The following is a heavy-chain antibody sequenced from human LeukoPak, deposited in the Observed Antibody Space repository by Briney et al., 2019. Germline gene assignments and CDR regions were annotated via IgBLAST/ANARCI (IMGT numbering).Heavy chain of an antibody. CDR2: IYYSGST. Sequence: SETLSLTCTVSGGSISSYYWSWIRHPPGKGLEWIGYIYYSGSTNYNPSLKSRVTISVDTSKNQFSLKLSSVTAADTAVYYCARGIRYWGQGTLVTVSS. CDR3: ARGIRY. CDR1: GGSISSYY. V-gene: IGHV4-59*01. J-gene: IGHJ4*02. D-gene: IGHD3-3*02.